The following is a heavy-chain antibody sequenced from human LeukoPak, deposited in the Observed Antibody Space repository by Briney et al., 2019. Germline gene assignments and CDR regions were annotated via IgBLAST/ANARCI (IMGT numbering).Heavy chain of an antibody. D-gene: IGHD3-22*01. J-gene: IGHJ4*02. CDR3: ATGLYYYDSSGYYSSYSFDY. V-gene: IGHV4-34*01. CDR1: GGSFSGYY. CDR2: INHSGST. Sequence: PSETLSLTCAVDGGSFSGYYWSWIRQPPGKGLEWIGEINHSGSTNYNPSLKSRVTISVDTSKNQFSLKLSSVTAADTAVYYCATGLYYYDSSGYYSSYSFDYWGQGTLVTVSS.